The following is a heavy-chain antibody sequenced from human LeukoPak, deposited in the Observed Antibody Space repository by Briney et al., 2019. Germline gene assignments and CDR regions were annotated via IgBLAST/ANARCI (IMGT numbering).Heavy chain of an antibody. CDR3: VREARGYHYTYFDY. J-gene: IGHJ4*02. V-gene: IGHV3-13*01. D-gene: IGHD5-18*01. Sequence: PGGSLRLSCTASGLTLGGHDMHWVRQTTGEGREWVAAVSSGHHAFYAGSVKGRFTVSREDAKNSLYLQMNSLRAGDTAVYYCVREARGYHYTYFDYWGQGSLVTVSS. CDR1: GLTLGGHD. CDR2: VSSGHHA.